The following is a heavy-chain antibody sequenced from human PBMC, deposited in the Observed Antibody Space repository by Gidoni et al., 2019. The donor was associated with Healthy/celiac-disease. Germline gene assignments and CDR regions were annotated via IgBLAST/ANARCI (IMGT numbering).Heavy chain of an antibody. CDR3: ARDRLTVSNYDFWSGYYQVAAFDI. J-gene: IGHJ3*02. CDR2: ISSSGSTI. V-gene: IGHV3-11*01. Sequence: KGLEWVSYISSSGSTIYYADSVKGRFTISRDNAKNSLYLQMNSLRAEDTAVYYCARDRLTVSNYDFWSGYYQVAAFDIWGQGTMVTVSS. D-gene: IGHD3-3*01.